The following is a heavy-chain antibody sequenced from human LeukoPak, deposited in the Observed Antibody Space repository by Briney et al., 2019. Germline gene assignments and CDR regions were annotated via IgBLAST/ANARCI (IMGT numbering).Heavy chain of an antibody. Sequence: PSETLSLTCAVSGYSISSDYYWGWIRQPSGKGLEWIGSIYQSVSTYYNPSLKSRVTISVDTSKNQFSLKLSSVTAADTAVYYCARNKSTVTTSRHDALDIWGQGTMVTVSS. J-gene: IGHJ3*02. CDR2: IYQSVST. D-gene: IGHD4-17*01. CDR3: ARNKSTVTTSRHDALDI. V-gene: IGHV4-38-2*01. CDR1: GYSISSDYY.